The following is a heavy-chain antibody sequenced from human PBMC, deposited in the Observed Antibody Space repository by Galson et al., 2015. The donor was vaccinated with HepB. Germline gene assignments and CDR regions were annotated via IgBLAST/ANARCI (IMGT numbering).Heavy chain of an antibody. D-gene: IGHD3-22*01. CDR2: FDPEDGET. V-gene: IGHV1-24*01. J-gene: IGHJ4*02. CDR3: ATAPALYDSSGNNLDY. Sequence: SVKVSCKVSGYTLTELSMHWVRQAPGKGLEWMGGFDPEDGETIYAQKFQGRVTMTEDTSTDTAYMELSSLRSEDTAVYYCATAPALYDSSGNNLDYWGQGTLVTVSS. CDR1: GYTLTELS.